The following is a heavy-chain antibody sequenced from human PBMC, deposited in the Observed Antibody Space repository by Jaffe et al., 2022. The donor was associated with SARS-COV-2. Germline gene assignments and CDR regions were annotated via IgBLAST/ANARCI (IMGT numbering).Heavy chain of an antibody. Sequence: QVQLVQSGSELKKPGASVKVSCKASGYTFTSYAMNWVRQAPGQGLEWMGWINTNTGNPTYAQGFTGRFVFSLDTSVSTAYLQISSLKAEDTAVYYCAISPLRSSWYWASKTHFDYWGQGTLVTVSS. J-gene: IGHJ4*02. CDR1: GYTFTSYA. CDR2: INTNTGNP. CDR3: AISPLRSSWYWASKTHFDY. V-gene: IGHV7-4-1*02. D-gene: IGHD6-13*01.